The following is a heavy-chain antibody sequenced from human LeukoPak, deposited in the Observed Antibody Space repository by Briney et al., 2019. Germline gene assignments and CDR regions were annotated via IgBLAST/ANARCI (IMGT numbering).Heavy chain of an antibody. D-gene: IGHD6-19*01. CDR2: IKQDGSEK. Sequence: GGSLRLSCAASGFTFSSYWMSWVRQAPGKGLEWVANIKQDGSEKYYVDSVKGRFTISRDNAKNSLYLQMNSLRAEDTAVYYCARAHSSGWYPFNYFDYWGQGTLVTVSS. CDR1: GFTFSSYW. CDR3: ARAHSSGWYPFNYFDY. V-gene: IGHV3-7*03. J-gene: IGHJ4*02.